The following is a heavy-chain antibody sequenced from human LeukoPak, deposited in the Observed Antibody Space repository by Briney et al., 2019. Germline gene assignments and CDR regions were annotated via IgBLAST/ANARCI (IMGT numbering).Heavy chain of an antibody. CDR3: ASSGSGYDPDY. D-gene: IGHD5-12*01. Sequence: GAALKISGKCSGYIFTSYWIGWVRPRPREGLEWMGMIYPGDSDTRHSPSFHGQATISTDTSISTVYLQWSSLTASDTAMYYCASSGSGYDPDYWGQGTLVTVSS. CDR2: IYPGDSDT. CDR1: GYIFTSYW. V-gene: IGHV5-51*01. J-gene: IGHJ4*02.